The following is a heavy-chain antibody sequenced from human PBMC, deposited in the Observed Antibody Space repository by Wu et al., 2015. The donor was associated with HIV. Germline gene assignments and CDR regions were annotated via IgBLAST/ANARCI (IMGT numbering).Heavy chain of an antibody. Sequence: QVQLVQSGAEVKKPGSSVKVSCKASGGTFSSYAISWVRQAPGQGLEWMGGIIPIFGTANYAQKFQGRVTITADESTSTAYMELSSLRSEDTAVYYCARDPRGYCSGGSCYAFDIWGQGTMVTVSS. CDR3: ARDPRGYCSGGSCYAFDI. CDR1: GGTFSSYA. D-gene: IGHD2-15*01. CDR2: IIPIFGTA. V-gene: IGHV1-69*12. J-gene: IGHJ3*02.